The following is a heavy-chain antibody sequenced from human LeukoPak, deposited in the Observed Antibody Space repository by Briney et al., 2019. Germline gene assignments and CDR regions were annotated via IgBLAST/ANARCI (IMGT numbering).Heavy chain of an antibody. D-gene: IGHD3-10*01. Sequence: SETLSLTCTVSGGSISSYYWSWIRQPAGKGLEWIGRIYTSGSTNYNPSLKSRVTMSVDTSKNQFSLKLNSVTAADTAVYYCARARSITMVRGTYYYYMDVWGKGTTVTISS. J-gene: IGHJ6*03. CDR1: GGSISSYY. V-gene: IGHV4-4*07. CDR3: ARARSITMVRGTYYYYMDV. CDR2: IYTSGST.